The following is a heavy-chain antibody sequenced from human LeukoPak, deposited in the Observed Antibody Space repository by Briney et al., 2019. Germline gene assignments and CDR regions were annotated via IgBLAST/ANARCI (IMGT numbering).Heavy chain of an antibody. J-gene: IGHJ5*02. CDR1: GFTFSTYS. Sequence: GGSLRLSCAASGFTFSTYSMNWVRQAPGKGLEWVSSISSSSSYIYYADSVEGRFTISRDNAKNSLYLQMSSLRAEDTAVYYCARARYFDSVYRNWFDPWGQGTLVTVSS. CDR2: ISSSSSYI. V-gene: IGHV3-21*01. D-gene: IGHD3-9*01. CDR3: ARARYFDSVYRNWFDP.